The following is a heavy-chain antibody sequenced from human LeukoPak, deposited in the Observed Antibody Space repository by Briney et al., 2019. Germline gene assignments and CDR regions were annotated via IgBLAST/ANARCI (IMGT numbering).Heavy chain of an antibody. CDR3: ARDFSDTAYFDC. Sequence: KPGGSLRLSCAASGFTFSSYELNWVRQAPGKGLEWVSSISGSSRYKYYADSVKGRFTISRDNANNSLHLQMNGLRAEDTAVYYCARDFSDTAYFDCWGQGTLVTVSS. D-gene: IGHD5-18*01. CDR1: GFTFSSYE. CDR2: ISGSSRYK. J-gene: IGHJ4*02. V-gene: IGHV3-21*01.